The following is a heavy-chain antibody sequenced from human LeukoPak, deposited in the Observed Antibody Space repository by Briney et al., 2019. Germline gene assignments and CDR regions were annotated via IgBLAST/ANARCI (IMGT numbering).Heavy chain of an antibody. CDR3: AKGWQAFDY. V-gene: IGHV3-23*01. D-gene: IGHD2-15*01. J-gene: IGHJ4*02. CDR2: LSGTGGST. CDR1: GFTFSSYA. Sequence: GGSLRLSCAASGFTFSSYAMSWVRQAPGKGLEWVSTLSGTGGSTYYADSVKGRFTIYRDNSKNTLYLQMNSLRAEDTAVYYCAKGWQAFDYWGQGTLVTVSS.